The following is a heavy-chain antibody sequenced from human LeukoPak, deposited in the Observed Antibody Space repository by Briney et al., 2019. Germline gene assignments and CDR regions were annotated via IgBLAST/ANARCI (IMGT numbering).Heavy chain of an antibody. V-gene: IGHV3-9*01. D-gene: IGHD6-6*01. CDR1: GFAFDDYD. J-gene: IGHJ6*03. CDR2: ISWNGVTI. Sequence: GGSLRLSCAASGFAFDDYDMHWVRQVPGKGLEWVSGISWNGVTIAYADSVKGRFTISRDNAKKSLYLQMNSLRAEDTAVYYCASIAARRYYYYYMDVWGKGTTVTVSS. CDR3: ASIAARRYYYYYMDV.